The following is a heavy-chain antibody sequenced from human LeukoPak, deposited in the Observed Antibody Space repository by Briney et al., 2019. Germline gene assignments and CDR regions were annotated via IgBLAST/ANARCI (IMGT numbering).Heavy chain of an antibody. CDR3: AKLAKYFYGSETYYFFEH. CDR1: GFSFTTYR. D-gene: IGHD3-10*01. Sequence: GGSLRLSCAASGFSFTTYRMSWVRQAPGKGREWVANIKQDGTEKYYVDSVKGRFTISRDNAKNSLYLQMNSLRVEDTAVYYCAKLAKYFYGSETYYFFEHWGQGTPVTASS. V-gene: IGHV3-7*01. J-gene: IGHJ4*02. CDR2: IKQDGTEK.